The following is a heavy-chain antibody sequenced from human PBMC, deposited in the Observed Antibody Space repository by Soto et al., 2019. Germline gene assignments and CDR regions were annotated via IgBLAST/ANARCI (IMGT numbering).Heavy chain of an antibody. V-gene: IGHV4-59*01. CDR3: ARGVTVKTYYYYYMDV. CDR2: IYYSGGT. CDR1: GGSISSYY. J-gene: IGHJ6*03. D-gene: IGHD4-4*01. Sequence: QVQLQESGPGLVKPSETLSLTCTVSGGSISSYYWSWIRQPPGKGLQWIGYIYYSGGTNYNPSLKSRVTISVDTSKNQFSLKLSSVTAADTAVYYCARGVTVKTYYYYYMDVWGKGTTVTVSS.